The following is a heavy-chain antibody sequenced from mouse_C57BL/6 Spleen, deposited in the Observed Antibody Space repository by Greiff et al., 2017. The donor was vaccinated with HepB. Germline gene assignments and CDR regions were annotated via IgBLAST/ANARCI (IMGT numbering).Heavy chain of an antibody. V-gene: IGHV5-17*01. CDR1: GFTFSDYG. Sequence: EVQLKESGGGLVKPGGSLKLSCAASGFTFSDYGMHWVRQAPEKGLEWVAYISSGSSTIYYADTVKGRFTISRDNAKNTLFLQMTSLRSEDTAMYYCARGGSSWYFDVWGTGTTVTVSS. CDR2: ISSGSSTI. CDR3: ARGGSSWYFDV. J-gene: IGHJ1*03. D-gene: IGHD1-1*01.